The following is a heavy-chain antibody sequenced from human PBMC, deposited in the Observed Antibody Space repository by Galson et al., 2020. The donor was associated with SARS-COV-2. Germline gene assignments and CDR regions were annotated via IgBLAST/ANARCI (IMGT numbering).Heavy chain of an antibody. Sequence: GESLKISCAASGFTFSSYGMHWVRQAPGKGLEWVAVIWYDGSNKYYADSVKGRFTISRDNSKNTLYLQMNSLRAEDTAVYYCAREQNGYNSYYGMDVWGQGTTVTVSS. CDR1: GFTFSSYG. J-gene: IGHJ6*02. D-gene: IGHD5-12*01. CDR2: IWYDGSNK. V-gene: IGHV3-33*01. CDR3: AREQNGYNSYYGMDV.